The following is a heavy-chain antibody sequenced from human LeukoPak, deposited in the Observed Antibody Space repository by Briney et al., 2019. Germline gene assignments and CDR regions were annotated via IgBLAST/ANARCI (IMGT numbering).Heavy chain of an antibody. J-gene: IGHJ4*02. CDR1: GFTFSNST. D-gene: IGHD1-14*01. CDR3: VRGDNRDY. CDR2: LGRANRDL. Sequence: KPGGTLRLNGAASGFTFSNSTLNWVARAPGKGLEWFSSLGRANRDLSYEDSVRGRFTISSDNAKNSLFLLMNSLKDETTYLYYCVRGDNRDYWGQGTLVTVSS. V-gene: IGHV3-21*01.